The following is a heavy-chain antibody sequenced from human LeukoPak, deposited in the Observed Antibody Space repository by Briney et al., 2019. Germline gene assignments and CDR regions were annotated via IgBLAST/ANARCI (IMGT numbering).Heavy chain of an antibody. CDR2: IYYSGST. V-gene: IGHV4-31*03. CDR3: ARDTYYDFWSGYLDRIYWFDP. J-gene: IGHJ5*02. CDR1: GGSISSGGYY. D-gene: IGHD3-3*01. Sequence: PSETLSLTCTVSGGSISSGGYYWSWIRQHPGKGLEWIGYIYYSGSTYYNPSLKSRVTISVDTSKNQFSLKLSSVTAADTAVYYCARDTYYDFWSGYLDRIYWFDPWGQGTLVNVSS.